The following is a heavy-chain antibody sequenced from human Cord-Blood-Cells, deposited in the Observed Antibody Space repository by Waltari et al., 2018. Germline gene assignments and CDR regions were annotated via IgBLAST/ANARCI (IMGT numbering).Heavy chain of an antibody. CDR1: GYTFTSYG. CDR3: ARRVVNYYDSSGYYYYYGMDV. Sequence: QVQLVQSGAEVKKPGASVKVSCKASGYTFTSYGISWVRQAPGQGLEWMGWISAYNGNTNYAQKLQGRVTMTTDTSTSTAYMELRSLRSDDTAVYYCARRVVNYYDSSGYYYYYGMDVWGQGTTVTVSS. V-gene: IGHV1-18*01. CDR2: ISAYNGNT. D-gene: IGHD3-22*01. J-gene: IGHJ6*02.